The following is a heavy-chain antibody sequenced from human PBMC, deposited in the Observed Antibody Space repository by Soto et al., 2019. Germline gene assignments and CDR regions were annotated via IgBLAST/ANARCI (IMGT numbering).Heavy chain of an antibody. D-gene: IGHD5-18*01. Sequence: QVQLVQSGAEVKKPGASVKVSCKASGYTFTSYSITWVRQAPGQGLEWMGWISAHNVNTKYAQKLQGRVTMTTDTSTRTAYMEVRSLRSDDTAVYYCARDTAMALPDAWGQGTLVTVSS. J-gene: IGHJ4*02. CDR1: GYTFTSYS. CDR3: ARDTAMALPDA. V-gene: IGHV1-18*01. CDR2: ISAHNVNT.